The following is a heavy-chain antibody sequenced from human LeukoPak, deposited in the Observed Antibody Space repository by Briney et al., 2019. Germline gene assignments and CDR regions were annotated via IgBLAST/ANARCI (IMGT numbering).Heavy chain of an antibody. V-gene: IGHV1-46*01. CDR3: ARGGVGATTYVWFDP. D-gene: IGHD1-26*01. Sequence: ASVKVSCKASGYTFTGYYIHWVQQAPGQGLECMGIINPSGGSTSYAQKFQGRVTMTRDMSTSTVYMELSSLRSEDTAVYYCARGGVGATTYVWFDPWGQGTLVTVSS. CDR1: GYTFTGYY. J-gene: IGHJ5*02. CDR2: INPSGGST.